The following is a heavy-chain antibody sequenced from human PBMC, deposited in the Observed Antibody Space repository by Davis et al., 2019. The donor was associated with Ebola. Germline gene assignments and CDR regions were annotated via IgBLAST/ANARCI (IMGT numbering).Heavy chain of an antibody. Sequence: MPSETLSLTCTVSGGSISSHYWTWIRQPPGKGLEWIGHIHYSGSTNYNPSLKSRVTTSVDTSKNQFSLKLSSVTAADTAVYYCARFLGVVISNAFDIWGQGTMVTVSS. V-gene: IGHV4-59*08. D-gene: IGHD3-3*01. CDR1: GGSISSHY. CDR3: ARFLGVVISNAFDI. J-gene: IGHJ3*02. CDR2: IHYSGST.